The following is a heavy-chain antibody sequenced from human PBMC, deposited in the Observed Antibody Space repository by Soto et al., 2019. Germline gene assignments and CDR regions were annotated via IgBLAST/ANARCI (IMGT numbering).Heavy chain of an antibody. V-gene: IGHV1-18*01. J-gene: IGHJ5*02. CDR3: ARDIAPAQDWFGP. CDR1: GYTFTNYG. D-gene: IGHD6-13*01. Sequence: GASVKVSCKASGYTFTNYGVSWVRQAPGQRLEWMGWISAYTRNTNYAQMFQGRVTMTTDTSISTAYMELNSLTSDDTAVYYCARDIAPAQDWFGPWGQGTLVTVS. CDR2: ISAYTRNT.